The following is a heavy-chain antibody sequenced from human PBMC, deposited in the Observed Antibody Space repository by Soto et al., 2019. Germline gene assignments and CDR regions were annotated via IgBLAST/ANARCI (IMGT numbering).Heavy chain of an antibody. Sequence: EVQLLESGGGLVQPGGSLRLSCAASGFTFSSYAMSWVRQAPGKGLEWVSAISGSGGSTYYADSVKGRCTISRDNSKNTLYLQMNSLRAEDTAVYYCAKVSIRMVYAGAFDYWGQGTLVTVSS. CDR3: AKVSIRMVYAGAFDY. V-gene: IGHV3-23*01. D-gene: IGHD2-8*01. CDR2: ISGSGGST. J-gene: IGHJ4*02. CDR1: GFTFSSYA.